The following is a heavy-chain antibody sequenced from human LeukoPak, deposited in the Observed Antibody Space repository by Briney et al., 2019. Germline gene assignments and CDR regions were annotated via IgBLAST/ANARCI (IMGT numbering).Heavy chain of an antibody. J-gene: IGHJ6*03. V-gene: IGHV1-69*13. D-gene: IGHD6-13*01. CDR3: ARGPRIAAAGYYYYYYMDV. CDR1: GGTFSSYA. CDR2: IIPIFGTA. Sequence: SVKVSCKASGGTFSSYAISWVRQAPGQGLEWMGGIIPIFGTANYAQKFQGRVTITADESTSTAYMELSSLRSEDTAVYYCARGPRIAAAGYYYYYYMDVWGKGTTVTVS.